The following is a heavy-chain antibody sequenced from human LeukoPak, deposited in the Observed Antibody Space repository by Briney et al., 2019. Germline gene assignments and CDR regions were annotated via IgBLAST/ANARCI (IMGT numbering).Heavy chain of an antibody. Sequence: QTGGSLRLSCAASGFTFDDYAMHWVRQAPGKGLKWVSGISWNSCSIGYADSVKGRFTISRDNAKNSLYLQMNSLRAEDTALYYCAREGKWLQLRYFDYWGQGTLVTVSS. V-gene: IGHV3-9*01. CDR3: AREGKWLQLRYFDY. CDR1: GFTFDDYA. J-gene: IGHJ4*02. D-gene: IGHD5-24*01. CDR2: ISWNSCSI.